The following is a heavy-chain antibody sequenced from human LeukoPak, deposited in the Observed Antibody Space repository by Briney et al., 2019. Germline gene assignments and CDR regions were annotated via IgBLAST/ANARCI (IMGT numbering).Heavy chain of an antibody. V-gene: IGHV3-74*01. Sequence: PGGSLRLSCAASGFTFSSYWMHRVRQAPGKGLVLVSRINSVGSSTSYADSVKGRFTISRDNAKNTLYLQMNSLRAEDTAVYYCARDVKGYYDSSGSWGQGTLVTVSS. J-gene: IGHJ4*02. D-gene: IGHD3-22*01. CDR2: INSVGSST. CDR3: ARDVKGYYDSSGS. CDR1: GFTFSSYW.